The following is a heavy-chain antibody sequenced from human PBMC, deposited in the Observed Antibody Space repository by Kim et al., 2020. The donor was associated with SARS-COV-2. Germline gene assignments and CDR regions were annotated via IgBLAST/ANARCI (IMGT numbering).Heavy chain of an antibody. V-gene: IGHV4-39*01. D-gene: IGHD4-17*01. J-gene: IGHJ6*02. CDR3: AGDYGDYYYGMDV. Sequence: STPSLKSRVTISVDTSKNQFSLKLSSVTAADTAVYYCAGDYGDYYYGMDVWGQGTTVTVSS.